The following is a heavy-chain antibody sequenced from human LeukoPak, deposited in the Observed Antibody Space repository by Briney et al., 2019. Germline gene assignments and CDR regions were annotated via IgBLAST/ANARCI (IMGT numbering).Heavy chain of an antibody. V-gene: IGHV4-31*03. CDR1: GGSISSGGYY. CDR3: ARDVPPDAFDI. Sequence: SETLSLTCTVSGGSISSGGYYWSWIRQHPGTGPEWIGYIYYSGSTYYNPSLKSRVTISVDTSKNQFSLKLSSVTAADTAVYYCARDVPPDAFDIWGQGTMVTVSS. D-gene: IGHD2-2*01. CDR2: IYYSGST. J-gene: IGHJ3*02.